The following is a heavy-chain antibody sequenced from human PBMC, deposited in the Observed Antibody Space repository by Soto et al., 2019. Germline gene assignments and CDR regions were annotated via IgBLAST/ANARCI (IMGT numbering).Heavy chain of an antibody. CDR1: GGTFSSYA. V-gene: IGHV1-69*06. D-gene: IGHD2-2*01. CDR3: ARDYDIVVGGGAGRRLFDY. CDR2: IIPIFGTA. J-gene: IGHJ4*02. Sequence: QVQLVQSGAEVKKPGSSVKVSCKASGGTFSSYAISWVRQAPGQGLEWMGGIIPIFGTANYAQKLQGRVTMTTDTSTSTAYMELRSLRSDDTAVYYCARDYDIVVGGGAGRRLFDYWGQGTLVTVSS.